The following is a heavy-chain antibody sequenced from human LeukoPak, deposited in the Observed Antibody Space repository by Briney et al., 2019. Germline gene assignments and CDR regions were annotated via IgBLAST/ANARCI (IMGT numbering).Heavy chain of an antibody. V-gene: IGHV1-18*01. J-gene: IGHJ3*02. CDR3: AREGSVAAAGPKGFDAFDI. Sequence: ASVKVSCRASGYTFTSYGISWVRQAPGQGLEWMGWISAYNGNTNYAQKLQGRVTMTTDTSTSTAYMELRSLRSDDTAVYYCAREGSVAAAGPKGFDAFDIWGQGTMVTVSS. CDR1: GYTFTSYG. D-gene: IGHD6-13*01. CDR2: ISAYNGNT.